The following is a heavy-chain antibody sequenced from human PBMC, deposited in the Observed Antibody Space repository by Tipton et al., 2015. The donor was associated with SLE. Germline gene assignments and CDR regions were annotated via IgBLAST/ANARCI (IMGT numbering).Heavy chain of an antibody. CDR3: ARHMGQQLVPREYNWIDP. Sequence: GLVKPSQTLSLTCAVYGESFNGYFWTWIRQPPGKGLEWIAEIIHSGVTNYNPSLRSRVTISVDMSKNQVSLKLSSVTAADTAVYYCARHMGQQLVPREYNWIDPWGQGTLVTVSS. J-gene: IGHJ5*02. D-gene: IGHD6-13*01. CDR2: IIHSGVT. CDR1: GESFNGYF. V-gene: IGHV4-34*12.